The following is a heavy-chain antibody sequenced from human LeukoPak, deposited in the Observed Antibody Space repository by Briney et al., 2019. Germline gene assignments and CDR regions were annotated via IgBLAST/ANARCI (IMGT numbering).Heavy chain of an antibody. V-gene: IGHV4-30-2*01. Sequence: PSQTLSLTCTVSGGSISSGGYYWSWIRQPPGKGPEWIGYIYHSGSTYYNPSLKSRVTISVDRSKNQFSLKLSSVTAADTAVYYCARDHDSSGYTDYWGQGTLVTVSS. CDR3: ARDHDSSGYTDY. D-gene: IGHD3-22*01. CDR1: GGSISSGGYY. CDR2: IYHSGST. J-gene: IGHJ4*02.